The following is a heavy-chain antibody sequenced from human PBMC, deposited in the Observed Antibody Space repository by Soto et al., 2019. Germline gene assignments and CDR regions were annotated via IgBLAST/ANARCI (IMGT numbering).Heavy chain of an antibody. CDR3: AKDQSLWFGELSSSDY. Sequence: PGGSLRLSCAASGFTFSSYAMSWVRQAPGKGLEWVSAISGSGGSTYYADSVKGRFTISRDNSKNTLYLQMNSLRAEDTAVYYCAKDQSLWFGELSSSDYCGQGTLVTAPQ. CDR1: GFTFSSYA. V-gene: IGHV3-23*01. CDR2: ISGSGGST. D-gene: IGHD3-10*01. J-gene: IGHJ4*02.